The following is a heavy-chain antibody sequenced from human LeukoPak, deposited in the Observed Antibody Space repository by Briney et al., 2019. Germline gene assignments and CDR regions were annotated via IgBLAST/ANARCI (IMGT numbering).Heavy chain of an antibody. J-gene: IGHJ3*01. Sequence: PSETLSLTCTVSGGSVSSGGFHWSWIRQPPGKGLQWIGYIYHIGTTDYHTSLKSRVTISLDRSKNQVSLSLSSVTAADTAVYYCARDPASFLSGYRQSLWGQGTMVTVSS. CDR3: ARDPASFLSGYRQSL. CDR2: IYHIGTT. CDR1: GGSVSSGGFH. D-gene: IGHD5-12*01. V-gene: IGHV4-30-2*01.